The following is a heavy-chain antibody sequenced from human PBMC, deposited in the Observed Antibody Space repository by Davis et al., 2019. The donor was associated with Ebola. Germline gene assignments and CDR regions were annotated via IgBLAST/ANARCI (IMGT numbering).Heavy chain of an antibody. V-gene: IGHV3-48*01. J-gene: IGHJ4*02. CDR2: ISSSSSTI. D-gene: IGHD3-10*01. Sequence: GESLKISCAASGFTFSSYSMNWVRQAPGKGLEWVSYISSSSSTIYYADSVKGRFTISRDNSKNTLYLQMNSLRAEDTAVYYCARDLGRLLWFGEVDYWGQGTLVTVSS. CDR3: ARDLGRLLWFGEVDY. CDR1: GFTFSSYS.